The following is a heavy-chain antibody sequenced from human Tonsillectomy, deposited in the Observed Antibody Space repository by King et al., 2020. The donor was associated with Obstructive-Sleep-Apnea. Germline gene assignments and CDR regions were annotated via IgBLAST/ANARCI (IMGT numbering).Heavy chain of an antibody. V-gene: IGHV3-21*01. D-gene: IGHD3-10*01. CDR2: ISSSSSYI. CDR1: GFTFSSYS. Sequence: VQLVESGGGLVKPGGSLRLSCAASGFTFSSYSMNWFRQAPGKGLEGVSSISSSSSYIYYADSVKGRCTISRDNAKNSLYLQMNSLRAEDTAVYYCASLLYGSGNGEDYWGQGTLVTVSS. J-gene: IGHJ4*02. CDR3: ASLLYGSGNGEDY.